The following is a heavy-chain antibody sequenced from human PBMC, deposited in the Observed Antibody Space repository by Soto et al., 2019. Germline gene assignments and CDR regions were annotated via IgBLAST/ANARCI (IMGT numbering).Heavy chain of an antibody. CDR1: GGSISSSY. CDR3: ARDKGSGRYSR. CDR2: ISDSGST. V-gene: IGHV4-59*01. D-gene: IGHD1-26*01. J-gene: IGHJ4*02. Sequence: SETLSLTCTVSGGSISSSYWSWIRQPPGKRLEWIGYISDSGSTHYNPSLKSRVTISVDTSKNQFSLKLTSVTAADTAVYYCARDKGSGRYSRWGQGTLVTVSS.